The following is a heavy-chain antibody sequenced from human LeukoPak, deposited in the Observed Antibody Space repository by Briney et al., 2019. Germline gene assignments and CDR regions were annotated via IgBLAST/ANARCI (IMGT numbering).Heavy chain of an antibody. CDR3: ARDNYYDTDLDL. V-gene: IGHV3-11*04. CDR2: ISITGYTI. J-gene: IGHJ5*02. D-gene: IGHD3-22*01. Sequence: GGSLRLSCAASGFNFSDYYMSWIRLAPGKGLEWISYISITGYTIYYADSVQGRFTISRDNAKNSLYLQMNSLRAEDTAVYYCARDNYYDTDLDLWGQGTLVTVSS. CDR1: GFNFSDYY.